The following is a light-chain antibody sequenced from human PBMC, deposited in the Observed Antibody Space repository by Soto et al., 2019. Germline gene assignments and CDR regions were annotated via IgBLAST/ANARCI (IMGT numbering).Light chain of an antibody. Sequence: EAGLTQSPATLSVCPGERATLSCRASQSVATNVAWYQQRPGQAPRLLIYGASKRAIGLPARFSGSGSGTECTLTINSLQSEDFAVYYCQQYNNWPQTCGQGTKVEIK. J-gene: IGKJ1*01. CDR2: GAS. CDR3: QQYNNWPQT. V-gene: IGKV3-15*01. CDR1: QSVATN.